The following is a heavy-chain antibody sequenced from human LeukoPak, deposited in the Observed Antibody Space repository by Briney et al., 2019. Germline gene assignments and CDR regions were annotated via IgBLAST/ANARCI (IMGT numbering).Heavy chain of an antibody. Sequence: ASVKVSCKASGYTFIDYYIHWVRQAPGQGLEWMEWINPYSGGTNYAQKFQGRVTMTRDTSISTAYMELSRLTSDDTAVYYCAREWGQQRLIDSWGQGTLVTVSS. J-gene: IGHJ4*02. V-gene: IGHV1-2*02. D-gene: IGHD6-25*01. CDR2: INPYSGGT. CDR1: GYTFIDYY. CDR3: AREWGQQRLIDS.